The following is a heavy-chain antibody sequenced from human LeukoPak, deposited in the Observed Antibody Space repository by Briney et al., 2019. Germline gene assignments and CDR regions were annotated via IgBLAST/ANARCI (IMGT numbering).Heavy chain of an antibody. CDR3: ARCQIAAAGTGAFDV. CDR1: GFTFSSYA. CDR2: FSATDGST. D-gene: IGHD6-13*01. J-gene: IGHJ3*01. V-gene: IGHV3-23*01. Sequence: GGSLRLSCAASGFTFSSYAMSWVRQAPGKGLEWVSAFSATDGSTQYAESVKGRFTISKDSTTNTLFLQINSLRAEDTAVYYCARCQIAAAGTGAFDVWGQGTMVTVSS.